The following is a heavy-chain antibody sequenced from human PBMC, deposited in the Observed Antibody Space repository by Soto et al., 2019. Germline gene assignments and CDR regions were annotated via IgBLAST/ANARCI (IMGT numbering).Heavy chain of an antibody. CDR2: ISYDGSNK. D-gene: IGHD2-2*01. CDR3: ARDSDIVVVPAAMPVPPWFDP. CDR1: GFTFSSYA. J-gene: IGHJ5*02. Sequence: GGSLRLSCAASGFTFSSYAMHWVRQAPGKGLEWVAVISYDGSNKYYADSVKGRFTISRDNSKNTLYLQMNSLRAEDTAVYYCARDSDIVVVPAAMPVPPWFDPWGQGTLVTVSS. V-gene: IGHV3-30-3*01.